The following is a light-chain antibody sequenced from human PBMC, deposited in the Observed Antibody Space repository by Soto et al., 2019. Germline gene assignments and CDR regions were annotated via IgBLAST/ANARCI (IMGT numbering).Light chain of an antibody. CDR1: QTVSNK. CDR2: DTS. Sequence: EIVLTQSPPTLSASPGERATFSCRASQTVSNKLAWYQHKPGQAPRLLIYDTSNRATGIPARFSGSGSGTDFTLTISRLEPEDFAVYYCHQYGISPFGGGTKVDI. J-gene: IGKJ4*01. CDR3: HQYGISP. V-gene: IGKV3-20*01.